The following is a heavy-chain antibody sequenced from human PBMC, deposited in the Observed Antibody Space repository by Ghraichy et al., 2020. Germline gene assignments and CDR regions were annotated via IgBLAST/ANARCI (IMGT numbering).Heavy chain of an antibody. CDR3: ARDTGSVVVAATPDWYFDL. D-gene: IGHD2-15*01. V-gene: IGHV1-46*01. J-gene: IGHJ2*01. Sequence: ASVKVSCKASGYTFTSYYMHWVRQAPGQGLEWMGIINPSGGSTSYAQEFQGRVTMTRDTSTSTVYMELSSLRSEDTAVYYCARDTGSVVVAATPDWYFDLWGRGTLVTVSS. CDR1: GYTFTSYY. CDR2: INPSGGST.